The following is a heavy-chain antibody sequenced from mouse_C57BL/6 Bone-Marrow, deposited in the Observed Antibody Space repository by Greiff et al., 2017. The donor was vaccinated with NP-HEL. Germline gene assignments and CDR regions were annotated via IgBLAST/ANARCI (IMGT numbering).Heavy chain of an antibody. CDR1: GYTFTSYG. CDR3: ARYGRWLLSLAMYY. Sequence: VQLQQPGAELVKPGASVKLSCKASGYTFTSYGMHWVKQRPGQGLEWIGMIHPNSGSTNYNEKFKSKATLTVDKSSSTAYMQLSSLTSEDSAVSYCARYGRWLLSLAMYYWVQGTSVTVTS. CDR2: IHPNSGST. D-gene: IGHD2-3*01. J-gene: IGHJ4*01. V-gene: IGHV1-64*01.